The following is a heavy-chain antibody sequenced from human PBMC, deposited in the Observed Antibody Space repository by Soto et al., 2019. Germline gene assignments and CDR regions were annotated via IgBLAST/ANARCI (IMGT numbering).Heavy chain of an antibody. Sequence: PGGSLRLSCVVSVFPFGANTMSWVHQAPGKGLEWVSGLSNTGRRTSYADSVKGRFNISRDNSENTVYLQMNSLRVEDTAVYYCATEMGATQGPFDNWGQGTLVTVSS. CDR3: ATEMGATQGPFDN. CDR2: LSNTGRRT. D-gene: IGHD1-26*01. CDR1: VFPFGANT. J-gene: IGHJ4*02. V-gene: IGHV3-23*01.